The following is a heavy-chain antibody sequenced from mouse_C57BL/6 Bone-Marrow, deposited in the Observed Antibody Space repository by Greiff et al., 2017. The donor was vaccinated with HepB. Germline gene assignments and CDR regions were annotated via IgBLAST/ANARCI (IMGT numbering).Heavy chain of an antibody. CDR1: GFNIKDDY. CDR3: TTEGYGNYFDY. D-gene: IGHD2-10*02. V-gene: IGHV14-4*01. J-gene: IGHJ2*01. CDR2: IDPENGDT. Sequence: VQLKQSGAELVRPGASVKLSCTASGFNIKDDYMHWVKQRPEQGLEWIGWIDPENGDTEYASKFQGKATITADTSSNTAYLQLSSLTSEDTAVYYCTTEGYGNYFDYWGQGTTLTVSS.